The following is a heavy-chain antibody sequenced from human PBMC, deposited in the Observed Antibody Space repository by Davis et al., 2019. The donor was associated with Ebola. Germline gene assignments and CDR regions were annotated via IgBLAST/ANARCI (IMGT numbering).Heavy chain of an antibody. J-gene: IGHJ6*02. Sequence: GRFTISRDNAKNSLYLQMNSLRAEDTAVYYCARGLITMVQGVIYYYYYYGMDVWGQGTTVTVSS. CDR3: ARGLITMVQGVIYYYYYYGMDV. V-gene: IGHV3-11*06. D-gene: IGHD3-10*01.